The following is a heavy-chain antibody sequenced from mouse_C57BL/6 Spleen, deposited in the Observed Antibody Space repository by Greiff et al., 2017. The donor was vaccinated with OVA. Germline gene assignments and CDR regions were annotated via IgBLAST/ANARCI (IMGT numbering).Heavy chain of an antibody. V-gene: IGHV5-9-1*02. Sequence: EVQLVESGEGLVKPGGSLKLSCAASGFTFSSYAMSWVRQTPEKRLEWVAYISSGGDYIYYADTVKGRFTISRDNARNTLYLQMSSLKSEDTAMYYCTRGGGYYYGSSGYFDVWGTGTTVTVSS. CDR1: GFTFSSYA. D-gene: IGHD1-1*01. CDR3: TRGGGYYYGSSGYFDV. J-gene: IGHJ1*03. CDR2: ISSGGDYI.